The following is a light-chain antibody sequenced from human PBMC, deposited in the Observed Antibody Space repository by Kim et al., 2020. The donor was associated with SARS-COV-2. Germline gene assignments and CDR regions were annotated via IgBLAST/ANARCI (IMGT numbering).Light chain of an antibody. J-gene: IGKJ2*01. V-gene: IGKV1-5*03. CDR1: QRISAL. CDR3: QQCRSYPYT. CDR2: KAS. Sequence: FATVGDRVTIPGRAMQRISALLVWYQQKPGEPPKLLIYKASTAESGVTSRISGSGSGTELTLTVSSLQSDDFATYFCQQCRSYPYTFGQGPKLEL.